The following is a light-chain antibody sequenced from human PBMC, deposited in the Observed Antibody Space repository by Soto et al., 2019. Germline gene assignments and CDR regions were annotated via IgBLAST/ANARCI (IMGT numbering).Light chain of an antibody. J-gene: IGKJ1*01. CDR3: QHYGTSPEWT. V-gene: IGKV3-20*01. CDR2: GAF. CDR1: QSVSSSY. Sequence: EIVLTQSPGTLSLSPGERATLSCRASQSVSSSYLAWYQQKPGQAPRLLIYGAFNKASGIPDRFSGRGSGTDFTLTISRLEPDDFAVYYCQHYGTSPEWTFGQGTKV.